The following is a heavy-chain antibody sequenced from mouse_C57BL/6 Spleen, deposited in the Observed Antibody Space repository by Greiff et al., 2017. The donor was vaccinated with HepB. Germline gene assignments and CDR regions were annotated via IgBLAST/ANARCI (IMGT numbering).Heavy chain of an antibody. J-gene: IGHJ2*01. D-gene: IGHD1-1*01. Sequence: QVQLKESGAELVKPGASVKISCKASGYAFSSYWMNWVKPRPGKGLEWIGQIYPGDGDTNYNGKFKGKATLTADKSSSPAYMQLSSLTSEDAAVYFCARSHYGSSYAYFDDWGQGTTLTVSS. CDR3: ARSHYGSSYAYFDD. V-gene: IGHV1-80*01. CDR2: IYPGDGDT. CDR1: GYAFSSYW.